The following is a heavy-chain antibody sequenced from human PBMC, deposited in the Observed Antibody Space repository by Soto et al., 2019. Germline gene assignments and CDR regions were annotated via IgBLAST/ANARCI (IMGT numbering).Heavy chain of an antibody. D-gene: IGHD3-16*01. Sequence: GGSLRLSCAASGITFSNAWMTWVRQAPGKGLEWVGRIKSITDGGTTDYAAPVKGRSTISRDDSKDSLYLQMNNLRTEDTAVYYRAKDAIANDGIWLMDSWGQGTVVTVSS. CDR2: IKSITDGGTT. J-gene: IGHJ5*02. CDR3: AKDAIANDGIWLMDS. CDR1: GITFSNAW. V-gene: IGHV3-15*01.